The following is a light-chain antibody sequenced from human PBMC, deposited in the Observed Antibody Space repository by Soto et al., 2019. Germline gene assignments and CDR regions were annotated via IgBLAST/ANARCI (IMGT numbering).Light chain of an antibody. CDR2: QGG. Sequence: QSALTQPASVSRSPGQSITTSCPGTSSNVGSYNLVSWYQQHPGKVPKLIIYQGGQRPSGVSSRFSGSKSGNTASLTISGLQADDEADYYCSSHTNYNTPVFGSGTKV. CDR3: SSHTNYNTPV. J-gene: IGLJ1*01. CDR1: SSNVGSYNL. V-gene: IGLV2-14*02.